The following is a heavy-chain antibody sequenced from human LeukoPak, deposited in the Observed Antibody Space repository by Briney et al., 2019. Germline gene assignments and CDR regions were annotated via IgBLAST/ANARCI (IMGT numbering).Heavy chain of an antibody. CDR1: GGSISSYY. CDR2: IYYSGST. Sequence: NPSETLSLTCTVSGGSISSYYWSWIRQPPGKGLEWIGYIYYSGSTNYNPSLKSRVTISVDTSENQFSLKLSSVTAADTAVYYCARASVDWGYFDYWGQGTLVTVSS. D-gene: IGHD3-16*01. V-gene: IGHV4-59*01. CDR3: ARASVDWGYFDY. J-gene: IGHJ4*02.